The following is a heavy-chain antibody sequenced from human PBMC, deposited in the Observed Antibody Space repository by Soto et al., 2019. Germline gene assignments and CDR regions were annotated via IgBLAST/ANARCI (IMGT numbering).Heavy chain of an antibody. D-gene: IGHD3-9*01. J-gene: IGHJ4*02. Sequence: GGPLRLSCAASGFTFSSYSMNWVRQAPGKGLEWVSSISSSSYIYYADSVKGRFTISRDNAKNSLYLQMNSLRAEDTAVYYCAREDYDILTGPGFDYWGQGTLVTVS. V-gene: IGHV3-21*01. CDR3: AREDYDILTGPGFDY. CDR1: GFTFSSYS. CDR2: ISSSSYI.